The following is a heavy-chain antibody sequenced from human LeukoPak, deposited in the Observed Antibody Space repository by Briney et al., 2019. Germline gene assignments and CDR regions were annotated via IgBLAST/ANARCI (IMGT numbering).Heavy chain of an antibody. CDR3: ARGSNYYYDVTADYPRY. CDR1: GYTFTTYY. CDR2: INPSGGTT. Sequence: ASVKLSCKTSGYTFTTYYTHWVRQAPGQGLEWLGIINPSGGTTTYAQKFQGRVTMTRDTSTSTVYMELNTLRSEDTAVYYCARGSNYYYDVTADYPRYWGQGTLVTVSS. D-gene: IGHD3-22*01. V-gene: IGHV1-46*01. J-gene: IGHJ4*02.